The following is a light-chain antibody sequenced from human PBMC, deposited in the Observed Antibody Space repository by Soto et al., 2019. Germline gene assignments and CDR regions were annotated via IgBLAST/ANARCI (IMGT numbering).Light chain of an antibody. Sequence: EIVMTQSPATLSVSPGERATLSCRASQSVGSNLAWYQQKPGQAPRLLMYGAATRATGGPARFSGSGSGAEFTLTISSLQSEDFAVYYCQQYNNRPPWTFGQGTKVEI. CDR3: QQYNNRPPWT. J-gene: IGKJ1*01. CDR2: GAA. CDR1: QSVGSN. V-gene: IGKV3-15*01.